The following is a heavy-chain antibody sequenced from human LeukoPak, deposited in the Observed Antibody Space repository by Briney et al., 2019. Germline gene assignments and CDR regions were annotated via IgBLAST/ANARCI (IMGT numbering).Heavy chain of an antibody. V-gene: IGHV3-33*01. Sequence: GGSPRLSCAASGFTFSNFDIHWVRQAPGKGLEWVAFIWYNGNNKYYADSVKGRLTVSRDNFKDTLYLQMDSLRAEDTAVYYCARGAYSSGYTVDNWGQGTLVTVSS. CDR3: ARGAYSSGYTVDN. D-gene: IGHD6-19*01. CDR2: IWYNGNNK. CDR1: GFTFSNFD. J-gene: IGHJ4*02.